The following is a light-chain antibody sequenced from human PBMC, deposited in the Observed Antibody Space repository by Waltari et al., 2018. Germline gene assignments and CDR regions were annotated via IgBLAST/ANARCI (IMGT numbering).Light chain of an antibody. CDR2: DVS. V-gene: IGLV2-14*03. CDR3: SSYTDINIALI. J-gene: IGLJ2*01. Sequence: QSALTQPASMSGSPGQSITISCTGTSSDIGGYDFISWYQHHPGKSPRLIIFDVSLRPSGVSGRFSGSKSGNTASLSISGLQADDEADYFCSSYTDINIALIFGGGTKVTVL. CDR1: SSDIGGYDF.